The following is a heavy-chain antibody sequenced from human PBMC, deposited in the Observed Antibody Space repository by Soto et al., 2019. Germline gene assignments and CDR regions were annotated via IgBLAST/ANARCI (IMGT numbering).Heavy chain of an antibody. CDR3: ARSGCSSTSCYRYYYYGMDV. J-gene: IGHJ6*02. V-gene: IGHV6-1*01. D-gene: IGHD2-2*01. CDR1: GDSVSSNSAA. Sequence: PSQTLSLTCAISGDSVSSNSAAWNWIRQSPSRGLEWLGRTYYRSKWYNDYAVSVKSRITINPDTSKNQFSLQLNSVTPEDTAVYYCARSGCSSTSCYRYYYYGMDVWAKGPRSTTP. CDR2: TYYRSKWYN.